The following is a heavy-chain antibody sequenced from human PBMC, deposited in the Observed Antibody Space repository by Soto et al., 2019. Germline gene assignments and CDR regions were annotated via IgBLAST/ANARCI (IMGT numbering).Heavy chain of an antibody. CDR2: VSTSGRST. CDR1: GFTFSEST. J-gene: IGHJ4*01. CDR3: VKQEHGLDGVDFDY. D-gene: IGHD3-16*01. V-gene: IGHV3-64D*06. Sequence: PGGSLRLSCSASGFTFSESTIYWVRQVPGKGLEAISAVSTSGRSTYYADSVKDRFRISRDNSKNTIYLQMGSPRPEDTARYYCVKQEHGLDGVDFDYWGRGTQVTVSS.